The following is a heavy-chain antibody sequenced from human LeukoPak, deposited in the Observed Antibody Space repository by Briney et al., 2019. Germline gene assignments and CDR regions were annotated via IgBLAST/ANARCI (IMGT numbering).Heavy chain of an antibody. D-gene: IGHD6-13*01. CDR1: GFSLSTSREG. CDR3: AHEGSSWFYCYFDY. V-gene: IGHV2-5*02. Sequence: SGPTLVNPTQTLTLTCTFSGFSLSTSREGVGWFRQPPVKALEWLALIYWDDDERYSPSLKNRLTITKDTSENQVVLTMTNMDPVDTATYYCAHEGSSWFYCYFDYWGQGTLVTVSS. J-gene: IGHJ4*02. CDR2: IYWDDDE.